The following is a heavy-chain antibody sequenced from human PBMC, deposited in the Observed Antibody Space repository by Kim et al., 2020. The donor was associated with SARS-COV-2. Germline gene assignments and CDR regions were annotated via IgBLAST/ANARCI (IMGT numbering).Heavy chain of an antibody. CDR3: ARSRSGGFPGREYCSSTSCRRYYGMDV. CDR2: IIPIFGTA. V-gene: IGHV1-69*13. Sequence: SVKVSCKASGGTFSSYAISWVRQAPGQGLEWMGGIIPIFGTANYAQKFQGRVTITADESTSTAYMELSSLRSEDTAVYYCARSRSGGFPGREYCSSTSCRRYYGMDVWGQGTTVTVSS. J-gene: IGHJ6*02. D-gene: IGHD2-2*01. CDR1: GGTFSSYA.